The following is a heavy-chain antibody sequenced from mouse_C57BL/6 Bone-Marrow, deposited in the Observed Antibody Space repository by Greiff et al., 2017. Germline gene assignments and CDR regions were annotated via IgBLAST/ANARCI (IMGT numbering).Heavy chain of an antibody. CDR1: GFTFSSYA. V-gene: IGHV5-4*01. Sequence: EVHLVESGGGLVKPGGSLKLSCAASGFTFSSYAMSWVRQTPEKRLEWVATISDGGSYTYYPDNVKGRFTISRDNAKNNLYLQMSHLKSEDTAMYYCARGVEDYWGQGTTLTVSS. J-gene: IGHJ2*01. D-gene: IGHD1-1*02. CDR3: ARGVEDY. CDR2: ISDGGSYT.